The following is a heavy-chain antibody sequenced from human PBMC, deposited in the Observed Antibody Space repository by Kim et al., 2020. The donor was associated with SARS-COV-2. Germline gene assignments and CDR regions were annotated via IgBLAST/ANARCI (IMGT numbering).Heavy chain of an antibody. D-gene: IGHD3-10*01. CDR3: ARQKRWFGELGAPFDY. Sequence: SLKSRVTISVDTSKNQFSLKLSSVTAADTAVYYCARQKRWFGELGAPFDYWGQGTLVTVSS. V-gene: IGHV4-59*08. J-gene: IGHJ4*02.